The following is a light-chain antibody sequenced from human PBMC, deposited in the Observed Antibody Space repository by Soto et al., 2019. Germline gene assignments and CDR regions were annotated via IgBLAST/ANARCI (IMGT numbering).Light chain of an antibody. J-gene: IGKJ1*01. V-gene: IGKV1-5*03. CDR1: QSISSW. CDR3: QQYNSYPWT. Sequence: DIQMTQSPSTLAASVLDRVTITCLASQSISSWLAWYQQKPGKAPKLQIYKASSLESGVPSRFSGSGSGTEFTLTISSLRPDDFATYYCQQYNSYPWTFGQGTKVDIK. CDR2: KAS.